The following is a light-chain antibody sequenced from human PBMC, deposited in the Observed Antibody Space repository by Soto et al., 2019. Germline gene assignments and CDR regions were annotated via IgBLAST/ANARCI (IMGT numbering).Light chain of an antibody. Sequence: EIVLTHSPGTLSLSLWERATLSCRASQSVSSSYLAWYQQKPVQAPRLLIYGASSRATGIPDRFSGSGSGTDFTLTISRLEPEDFAVYYCQQYGSSPRSLRMGWTFGQGTKVDIK. CDR3: QQYGSSPRSLRMGWT. CDR2: GAS. V-gene: IGKV3-20*01. J-gene: IGKJ1*01. CDR1: QSVSSSY.